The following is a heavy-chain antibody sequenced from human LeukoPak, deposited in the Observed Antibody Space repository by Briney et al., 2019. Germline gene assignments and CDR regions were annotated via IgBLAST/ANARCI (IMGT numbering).Heavy chain of an antibody. D-gene: IGHD5-12*01. CDR2: IKSKTDGGTT. J-gene: IGHJ3*01. V-gene: IGHV3-15*01. CDR3: TTDRGYSGYIL. Sequence: GGSLRLSCAVSGFTFSHAWMSWVRQAPGKGLEWVGRIKSKTDGGTTDYAAPVKGRFTISRDDSKNTLFLQMNSLKSEDTAVYYCTTDRGYSGYILWGQGTMVTVSS. CDR1: GFTFSHAW.